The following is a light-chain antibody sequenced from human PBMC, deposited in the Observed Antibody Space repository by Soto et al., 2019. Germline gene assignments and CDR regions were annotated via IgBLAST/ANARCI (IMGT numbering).Light chain of an antibody. CDR3: SSYTSSSTVV. CDR2: EVS. J-gene: IGLJ2*01. Sequence: QSALTQPASVSGSPGQSITISCTGTSSDVGGYNYVSWYQHHPGKAPKLMIYEVSNRPSGVSNRFSGSESGNTASLTISGLQAEDEADYYCSSYTSSSTVVFGGGTKLTVL. V-gene: IGLV2-14*01. CDR1: SSDVGGYNY.